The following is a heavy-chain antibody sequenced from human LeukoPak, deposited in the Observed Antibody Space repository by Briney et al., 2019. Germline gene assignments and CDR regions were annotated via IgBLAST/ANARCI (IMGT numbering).Heavy chain of an antibody. Sequence: GGSLRLSCAASGFIFSNYAMHWVRQAPGKGLEWVAVLWYDGSSKLYADSVKGRFTISRDNSKNTLFLQMNSLRAEDTAVYYCAKDLDWGYRYGDYPAGFDSWGQGTPVTVSS. CDR3: AKDLDWGYRYGDYPAGFDS. D-gene: IGHD4-17*01. CDR1: GFIFSNYA. V-gene: IGHV3-33*06. J-gene: IGHJ4*02. CDR2: LWYDGSSK.